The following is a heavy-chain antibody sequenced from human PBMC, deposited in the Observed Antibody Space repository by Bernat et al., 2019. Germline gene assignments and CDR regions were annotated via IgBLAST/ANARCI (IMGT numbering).Heavy chain of an antibody. CDR3: ARGMSSSGLRIDY. D-gene: IGHD6-19*01. J-gene: IGHJ4*02. CDR2: ISYDGSNK. V-gene: IGHV3-30-3*01. CDR1: GFTFSSYA. Sequence: QVQLVESGGGVVQPGRSLRLSCAASGFTFSSYAMHWVRQAPGKGPEWVAVISYDGSNKYYADSVKGRFTISRDNSKNTLYLQMNSLRAEDTAVYYCARGMSSSGLRIDYWGQGTLVTVSS.